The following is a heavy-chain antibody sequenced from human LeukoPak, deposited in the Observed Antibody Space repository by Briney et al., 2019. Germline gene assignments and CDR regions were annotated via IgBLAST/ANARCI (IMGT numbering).Heavy chain of an antibody. CDR1: GFTFSSYA. D-gene: IGHD6-13*01. CDR2: ISGSGGST. Sequence: GGSLRLSCAASGFTFSSYAMSWVRQAPGKGLEWVSGISGSGGSTYYADSVKGRFTISRDNSKNTLYLQMNSLRAEDTAVYYSTKPSTSGIAAAGLKYWDQGTLVTVSS. V-gene: IGHV3-23*01. CDR3: TKPSTSGIAAAGLKY. J-gene: IGHJ4*02.